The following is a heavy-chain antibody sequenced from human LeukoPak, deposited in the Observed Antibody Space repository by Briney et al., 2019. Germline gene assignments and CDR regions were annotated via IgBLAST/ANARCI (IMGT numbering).Heavy chain of an antibody. V-gene: IGHV3-23*01. CDR1: GFTVSSDA. CDR3: AQRQGIAAAGHYYFDY. J-gene: IGHJ4*02. Sequence: GGSLRLACAAAGFTVSSDAMSSVRQAPGKWLGWGSAISGIGGTTYYADSVKGRFTISRDNSKNTLYLQVNSVRAEDTAVYYCAQRQGIAAAGHYYFDYWGQGTLVTVSS. D-gene: IGHD6-13*01. CDR2: ISGIGGTT.